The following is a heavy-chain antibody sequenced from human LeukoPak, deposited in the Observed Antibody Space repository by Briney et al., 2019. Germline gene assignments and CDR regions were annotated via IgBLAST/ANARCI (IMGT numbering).Heavy chain of an antibody. J-gene: IGHJ4*02. CDR2: IYSGGDT. D-gene: IGHD5-12*01. CDR1: GFTVSSNY. CDR3: ARASGYSGYDPFDY. V-gene: IGHV3-53*01. Sequence: GGSLRLSCAASGFTVSSNYMSWVRQAPGKGLEWVSVIYSGGDTYYADSVKGRFTVSRDNSKNTLYLQMNTLRAEDTAVYYCARASGYSGYDPFDYWGQGTLVTVSS.